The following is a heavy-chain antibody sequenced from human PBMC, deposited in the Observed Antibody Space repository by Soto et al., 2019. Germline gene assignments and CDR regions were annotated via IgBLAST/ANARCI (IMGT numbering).Heavy chain of an antibody. CDR3: ARGAEYSSGYYAEY. Sequence: QVQLQESGPGLVKPSQTLSLTCTVSGVSISSGGNYWNWIRQHPGKGLEWIGYVYYSGSTDYNPYRKCRLTMSLDTSNTQFPLKLSYVTAADTAVYYCARGAEYSSGYYAEYWGQGTLVTVSS. J-gene: IGHJ4*02. CDR2: VYYSGST. CDR1: GVSISSGGNY. V-gene: IGHV4-31*03. D-gene: IGHD6-19*01.